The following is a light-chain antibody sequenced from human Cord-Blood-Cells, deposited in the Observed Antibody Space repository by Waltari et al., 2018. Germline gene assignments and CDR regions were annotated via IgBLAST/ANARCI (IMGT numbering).Light chain of an antibody. Sequence: DIQMTQSPSSLSASVGYRVTITCRASQSISSYLNWYQQKPGKAPKLLIYAASSLLSGVLSRFSGSGSGTHCTLTISSLQPEDFATCYCQQSYSTPLTFGGGTKVEIK. V-gene: IGKV1-39*01. CDR3: QQSYSTPLT. CDR1: QSISSY. CDR2: AAS. J-gene: IGKJ4*01.